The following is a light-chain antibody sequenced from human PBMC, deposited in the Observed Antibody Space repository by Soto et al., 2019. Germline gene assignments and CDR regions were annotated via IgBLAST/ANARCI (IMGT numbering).Light chain of an antibody. J-gene: IGKJ2*01. V-gene: IGKV3-20*01. CDR2: GAS. CDR3: QQYGSSPPAT. Sequence: EVVLTQSPVTLSLSPGERATLSCRASQSVSSSFLAWYQQRPGQAPRLLVYGASSRATDIPDRFSGSGSGTDFTLTISRLEPEDFAVYYCQQYGSSPPATFGQGTKLEIK. CDR1: QSVSSSF.